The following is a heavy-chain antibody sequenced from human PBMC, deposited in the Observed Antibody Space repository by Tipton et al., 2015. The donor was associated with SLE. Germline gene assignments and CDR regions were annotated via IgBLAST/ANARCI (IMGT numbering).Heavy chain of an antibody. D-gene: IGHD6-6*01. CDR1: GFTFSSYW. Sequence: SLRLSCAASGFTFSSYWMHWVRQAPGKGLEWVAFIRYDGSNKYYADSVKGRFTISRDNAKNTLYLQMNSLRAEDTAVYYCARDWGYSSSSPLDYWGQGTLVTVSS. V-gene: IGHV3-33*08. CDR3: ARDWGYSSSSPLDY. CDR2: IRYDGSNK. J-gene: IGHJ4*02.